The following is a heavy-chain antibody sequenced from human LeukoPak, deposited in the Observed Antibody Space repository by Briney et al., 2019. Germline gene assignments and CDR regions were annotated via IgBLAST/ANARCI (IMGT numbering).Heavy chain of an antibody. D-gene: IGHD3-22*01. J-gene: IGHJ4*02. Sequence: PGGSLRLSCAASGFTFSNYGMIWVRQAPGKGLEWVSAISGSGGSTYYADSVKGRSTISRDNSKNTLYLQMNSLRAEDTAVYYCAKVDYDSSGYYYGSYFFDYWGQGTLVTVSS. CDR3: AKVDYDSSGYYYGSYFFDY. CDR1: GFTFSNYG. CDR2: ISGSGGST. V-gene: IGHV3-23*01.